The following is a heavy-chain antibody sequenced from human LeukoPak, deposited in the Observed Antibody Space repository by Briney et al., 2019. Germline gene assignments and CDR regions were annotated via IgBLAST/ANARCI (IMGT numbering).Heavy chain of an antibody. CDR1: GFTFSSYA. Sequence: QSGGSLRLSCAASGFTFSSYAMHWVRQAPGKGLEWVAVISYDGSNKYYADSVKGRFTISRDNSKNTLYLQMNSLRAEDTAVYYCARDHATYYYDSSGYLGPTSFDYWGQGTLVTVSS. CDR3: ARDHATYYYDSSGYLGPTSFDY. J-gene: IGHJ4*02. CDR2: ISYDGSNK. D-gene: IGHD3-22*01. V-gene: IGHV3-30-3*01.